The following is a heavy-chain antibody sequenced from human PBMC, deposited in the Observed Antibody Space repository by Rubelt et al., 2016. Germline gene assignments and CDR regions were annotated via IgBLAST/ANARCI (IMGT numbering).Heavy chain of an antibody. CDR3: ARSSSGSDWCDP. CDR1: GGSISSYY. CDR2: IHYSGST. D-gene: IGHD1-26*01. V-gene: IGHV4-59*01. Sequence: QVQLQESGPGLVKPSETLSLTCTVSGGSISSYYWSWIRQPPGKGLEWIGSIHYSGSTYYNPSLKSRVTISVDTSKNQFSLKLSSVTAADTAVYYCARSSSGSDWCDPWGQGTLVTVSS. J-gene: IGHJ5*02.